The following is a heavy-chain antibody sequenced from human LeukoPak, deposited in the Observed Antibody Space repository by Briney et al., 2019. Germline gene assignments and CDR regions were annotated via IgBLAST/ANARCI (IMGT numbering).Heavy chain of an antibody. CDR2: IYYSATT. CDR3: ARLTRTTAASPIPFDY. D-gene: IGHD6-6*01. CDR1: GGSISNNSDY. V-gene: IGHV4-39*01. Sequence: PSETLSLTCTVSGGSISNNSDYWGWIRQPPGKALEWIGSIYYSATTFYNPSLKSRVTISVDTSKNQFSLRLSSVTAADTAVYYCARLTRTTAASPIPFDYWGQGTLVIVSS. J-gene: IGHJ4*02.